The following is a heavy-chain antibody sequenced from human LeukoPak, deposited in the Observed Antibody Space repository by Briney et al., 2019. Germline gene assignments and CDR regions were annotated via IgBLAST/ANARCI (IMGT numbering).Heavy chain of an antibody. CDR2: IYHSGTT. D-gene: IGHD2-21*01. J-gene: IGHJ4*02. CDR3: ARERRLLHYFDY. V-gene: IGHV4-30-2*01. Sequence: SQTLSLTCAVSGGSISSADYSWSWIRQPPGKGLEWIGYIYHSGTTYYNSSLKSRVTMSVDGSTNQFSLYLSSVTAADTAVYYCARERRLLHYFDYWGQGTLVSVSS. CDR1: GGSISSADYS.